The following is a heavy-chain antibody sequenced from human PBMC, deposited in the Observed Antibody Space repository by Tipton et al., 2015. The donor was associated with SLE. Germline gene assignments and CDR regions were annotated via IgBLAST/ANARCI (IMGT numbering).Heavy chain of an antibody. CDR2: IYYSGST. CDR3: ARQGGSVVPAAMPVVDY. CDR1: GGSISSYY. V-gene: IGHV4-59*08. J-gene: IGHJ4*02. D-gene: IGHD2-2*01. Sequence: TLSLTCTVSGGSISSYYWSWIRQPPGKGLEWIGYIYYSGSTNYNPSLKSRVTISVDTSKNQFSLKLSSVTAADTAVYYCARQGGSVVPAAMPVVDYWGQGTLVTVSS.